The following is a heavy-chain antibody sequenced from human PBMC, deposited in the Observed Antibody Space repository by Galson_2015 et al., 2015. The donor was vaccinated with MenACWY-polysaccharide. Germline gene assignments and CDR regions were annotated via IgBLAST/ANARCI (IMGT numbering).Heavy chain of an antibody. D-gene: IGHD6-19*01. V-gene: IGHV3-30*02. CDR2: IRYDGSEK. CDR1: GFTFSTYH. J-gene: IGHJ4*02. Sequence: SLRLSCAASGFTFSTYHMNWVRQAPGKGLEWVAFIRYDGSEKFYADSVKGRLTISRDDPKNTLYLQMNSLRPEDTAVYYCAKGRYSSSCSDYWGQGTLVTVSS. CDR3: AKGRYSSSCSDY.